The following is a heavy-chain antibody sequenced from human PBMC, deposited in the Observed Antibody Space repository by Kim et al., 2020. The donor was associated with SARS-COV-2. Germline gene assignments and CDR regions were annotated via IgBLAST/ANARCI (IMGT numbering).Heavy chain of an antibody. D-gene: IGHD6-13*01. CDR2: IKSKTDGGTT. CDR1: GFTFSNAW. J-gene: IGHJ4*02. Sequence: GGSLRLSCAASGFTFSNAWMSWVRQAPGKGLEWVGRIKSKTDGGTTDYAAPVKGRFTISRDDSKNTLYLQMNSLKTEDTAVYYCTTKARIAAAGTFDYWGQGTLVTVSS. V-gene: IGHV3-15*01. CDR3: TTKARIAAAGTFDY.